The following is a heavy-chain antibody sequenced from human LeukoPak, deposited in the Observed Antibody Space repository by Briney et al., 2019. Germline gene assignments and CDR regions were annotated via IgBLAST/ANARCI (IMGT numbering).Heavy chain of an antibody. Sequence: SVKVSCKASGGTFSSYAISWVRQAPGQGLEWVGGIIPIFGTANYAQKFQGRVTITADESTSTAYMELSSLRSEDTAVYYCASDLFGSGSYYPEYYFDYWGQGTLVTVSS. CDR2: IIPIFGTA. D-gene: IGHD3-10*01. CDR3: ASDLFGSGSYYPEYYFDY. J-gene: IGHJ4*02. CDR1: GGTFSSYA. V-gene: IGHV1-69*13.